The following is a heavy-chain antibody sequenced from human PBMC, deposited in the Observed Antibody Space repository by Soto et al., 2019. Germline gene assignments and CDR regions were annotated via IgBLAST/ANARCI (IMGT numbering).Heavy chain of an antibody. J-gene: IGHJ4*02. CDR1: GFTFSDYY. CDR2: ISSSSSYT. D-gene: IGHD3-10*01. V-gene: IGHV3-11*05. Sequence: QVPLVESGGGLVKPGGSLRLSCAASGFTFSDYYMSWIRQAPGKGLEWVSYISSSSSYTNYADSVKGRFTISRDNAKNSLYLQMNSLRAEDTAVYYCARSIWFGEYSAWGQGTLVTVSS. CDR3: ARSIWFGEYSA.